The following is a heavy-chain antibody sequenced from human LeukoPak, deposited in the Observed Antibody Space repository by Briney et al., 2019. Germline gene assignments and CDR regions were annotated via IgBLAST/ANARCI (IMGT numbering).Heavy chain of an antibody. CDR2: INPASGST. Sequence: ASVKVSCKASGYTFTDYYFHWVRQAPGQGLEWMGIINPASGSTTYAQSFQGRVTMTRDTSTSTVHMALSSLCARDWLVGVTTALDSWGQGTLVIVSS. D-gene: IGHD4-17*01. J-gene: IGHJ4*02. V-gene: IGHV1-46*01. CDR3: TALDS. CDR1: GYTFTDYY.